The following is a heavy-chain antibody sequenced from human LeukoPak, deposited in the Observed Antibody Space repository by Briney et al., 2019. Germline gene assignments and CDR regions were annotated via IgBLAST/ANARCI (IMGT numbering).Heavy chain of an antibody. D-gene: IGHD2-2*01. Sequence: GGSLRLSCAASGFTFSSYAMPWVRQAPGKGLEWVAVISYDGSNKYYADSVKGRFTISRDNSKNTLYLQMNSLRAEDTAVYYCARTLYCSSTSCYLGYYYYGMDVWGQGTTVTVSS. V-gene: IGHV3-30-3*01. CDR3: ARTLYCSSTSCYLGYYYYGMDV. CDR2: ISYDGSNK. CDR1: GFTFSSYA. J-gene: IGHJ6*02.